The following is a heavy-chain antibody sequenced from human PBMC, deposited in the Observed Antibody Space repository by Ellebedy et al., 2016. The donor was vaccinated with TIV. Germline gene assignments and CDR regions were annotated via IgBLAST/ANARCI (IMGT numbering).Heavy chain of an antibody. J-gene: IGHJ4*02. Sequence: AASVKVSCKASGYTFTKYPMHWLRQAPGQRLEWMGWTNADNGDTNYAQKCQGWVTMTRDTSISTAYMELSRLRSDDTAVYYCARDGGSYSDFDYWGQGTLVTVSS. CDR1: GYTFTKYP. V-gene: IGHV1-2*04. D-gene: IGHD1-26*01. CDR3: ARDGGSYSDFDY. CDR2: TNADNGDT.